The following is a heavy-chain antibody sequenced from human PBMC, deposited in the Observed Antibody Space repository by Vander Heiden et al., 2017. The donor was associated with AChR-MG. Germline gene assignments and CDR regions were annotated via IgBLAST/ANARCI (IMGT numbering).Heavy chain of an antibody. D-gene: IGHD3-16*01. CDR2: VSTSGST. J-gene: IGHJ3*02. Sequence: QVQLQESGPGLVKSSETMSLTSTASGGSISSYYWSWSLHPAGKGLQWIGRVSTSGSTDYNPSTQSRVTMSVDTSKNQFSLKLSSVTAADTAVYYCAREGGIGDAFDIWGQGTMVTVSS. CDR1: GGSISSYY. V-gene: IGHV4-4*07. CDR3: AREGGIGDAFDI.